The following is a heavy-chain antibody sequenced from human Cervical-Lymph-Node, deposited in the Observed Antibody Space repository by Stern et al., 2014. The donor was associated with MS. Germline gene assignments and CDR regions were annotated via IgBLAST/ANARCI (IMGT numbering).Heavy chain of an antibody. V-gene: IGHV1-18*01. CDR2: INGYNSNT. CDR1: GYSFISYG. J-gene: IGHJ4*02. Sequence: QVQLVQSGAEVKKPGASVKVSCETSGYSFISYGVSWVRQAPGPGLEWMGWINGYNSNTEYAQKFQGRVTMTRDTSTRTVYMELRSLRSDDTAVYYCTRDSHPDTVVVAVRSRGDSSLDKWGQGTLVTVSS. D-gene: IGHD2-15*01. CDR3: TRDSHPDTVVVAVRSRGDSSLDK.